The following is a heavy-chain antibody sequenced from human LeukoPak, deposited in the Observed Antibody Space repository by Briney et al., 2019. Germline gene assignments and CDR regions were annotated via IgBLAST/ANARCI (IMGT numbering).Heavy chain of an antibody. D-gene: IGHD3-22*01. CDR3: AKDPLYYYDSSGYYLGGMDV. V-gene: IGHV3-9*01. Sequence: GGSLRLSCAASGFTFDDYAMHWVRQAPGKGLEWVSGISWNSGSIGYADSVKGRFTISRDNAKNSLYLQMNSLRAEDTALYYCAKDPLYYYDSSGYYLGGMDVWGQGTTVTVSS. J-gene: IGHJ6*02. CDR1: GFTFDDYA. CDR2: ISWNSGSI.